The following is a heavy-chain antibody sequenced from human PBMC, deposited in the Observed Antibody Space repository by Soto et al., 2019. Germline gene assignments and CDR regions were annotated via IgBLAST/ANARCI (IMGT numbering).Heavy chain of an antibody. J-gene: IGHJ4*02. CDR1: SNAFSDSV. D-gene: IGHD3-10*01. CDR3: ARGRDGSNYYFDY. V-gene: IGHV1-69*01. CDR2: IVPIFGKA. Sequence: SVQVSLKASSNAFSDSVTIWGRQDPGQGLEWMGGIVPIFGKANLAEKFQDRVTITADESTSTAYMKLSSLRSEDTAVYYCARGRDGSNYYFDYWGQGTLVTVSS.